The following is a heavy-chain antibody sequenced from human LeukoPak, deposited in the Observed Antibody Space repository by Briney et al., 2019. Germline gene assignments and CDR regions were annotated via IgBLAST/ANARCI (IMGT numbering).Heavy chain of an antibody. CDR2: IYYSGST. Sequence: SETLSLTCTVSGGSISSYYWSWIRQPPGKGPEWIGYIYYSGSTNYNPSLKSRVTISVDTSKNQFSLKLSSVTAADTAVYYCARVVYGDYSPNWFDPWGQGTLVTVSS. J-gene: IGHJ5*02. CDR3: ARVVYGDYSPNWFDP. CDR1: GGSISSYY. D-gene: IGHD4-17*01. V-gene: IGHV4-59*01.